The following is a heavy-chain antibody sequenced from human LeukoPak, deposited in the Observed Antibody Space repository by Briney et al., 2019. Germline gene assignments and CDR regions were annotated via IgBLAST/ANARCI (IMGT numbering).Heavy chain of an antibody. D-gene: IGHD6-13*01. Sequence: PSETLSLTCTVSGGSISSYYWSWIRQPPRKGLEWIGYIYYSGSTNYNPSLKSRVTISVDTSKNQFSLKLSSVTAADTAVYYCAREAAAGDAFDIWGQGTMVTVSS. CDR3: AREAAAGDAFDI. V-gene: IGHV4-59*01. CDR2: IYYSGST. CDR1: GGSISSYY. J-gene: IGHJ3*02.